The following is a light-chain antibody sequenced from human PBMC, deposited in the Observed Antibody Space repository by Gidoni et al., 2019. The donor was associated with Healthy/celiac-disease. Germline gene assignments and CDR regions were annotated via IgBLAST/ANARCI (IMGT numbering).Light chain of an antibody. CDR3: QVWDTTTDRMV. V-gene: IGLV3-21*02. J-gene: IGLJ3*02. Sequence: SYVLTQPPSVSLAPGQTATIACGGDHLGDKSVNWYQQKSGQAPVLVVYGDRGRPSGIPERFSGSLSANTATLTISRVEVGDAADYYRQVWDTTTDRMVFGGGTKLTVL. CDR2: GDR. CDR1: HLGDKS.